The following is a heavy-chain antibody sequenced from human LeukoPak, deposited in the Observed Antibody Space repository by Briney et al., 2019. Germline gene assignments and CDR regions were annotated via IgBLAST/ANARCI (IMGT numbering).Heavy chain of an antibody. J-gene: IGHJ5*02. CDR2: IIPIFGTA. V-gene: IGHV1-69*13. CDR3: AGSYSYGYECWFDP. D-gene: IGHD5-18*01. Sequence: ASVKVSCKASGGTFSSYAISWVRQAPGQGLEWMGGIIPIFGTANYAQKFQGRVAITADESTSTAYMELSSLRSEDTAVYYCAGSYSYGYECWFDPWGQGTLVTVSS. CDR1: GGTFSSYA.